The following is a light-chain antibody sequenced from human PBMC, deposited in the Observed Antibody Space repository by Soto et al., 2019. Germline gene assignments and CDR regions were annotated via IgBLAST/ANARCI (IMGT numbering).Light chain of an antibody. J-gene: IGLJ1*01. CDR2: EVS. CDR3: GSYGGSNTCV. Sequence: QSVLTQPPPASGSPGQSVTISCTGTSSDVGGYNYVSWYQQHPGKAPKLMISEVSKRPSGVPDRFSGSKSGNTAFLTVSGLQAEDEADYYCGSYGGSNTCVFGTGTKLTVL. V-gene: IGLV2-8*01. CDR1: SSDVGGYNY.